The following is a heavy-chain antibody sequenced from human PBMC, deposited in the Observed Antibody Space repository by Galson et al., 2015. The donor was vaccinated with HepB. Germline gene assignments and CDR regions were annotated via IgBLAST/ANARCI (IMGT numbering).Heavy chain of an antibody. CDR2: ISYDGSNK. CDR1: GFTFSSYA. CDR3: VRAPRWYPTNFDY. Sequence: SLRLSCAASGFTFSSYAMHWVRQAPGKGLEWVAVISYDGSNKYHADSVKGRFTIFRDNSKHTLHLEMNSLRPEDTAVYYCVRAPRWYPTNFDYWGQSTLVPASS. D-gene: IGHD4-23*01. J-gene: IGHJ4*02. V-gene: IGHV3-30-3*01.